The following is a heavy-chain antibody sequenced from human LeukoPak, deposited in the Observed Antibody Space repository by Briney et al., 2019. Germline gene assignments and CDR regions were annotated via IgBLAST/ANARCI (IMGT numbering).Heavy chain of an antibody. CDR3: VAGFDP. J-gene: IGHJ5*02. V-gene: IGHV4-39*07. Sequence: SETLSLTCTVSGGSISNYYWGWIRQPPGKGLEWIGSIYYSGSTYYNPSLKSRVTISVDTSKNQFSLKLRSVTAADTAVYYCVAGFDPWGQGTLVTVSS. CDR2: IYYSGST. CDR1: GGSISNYY.